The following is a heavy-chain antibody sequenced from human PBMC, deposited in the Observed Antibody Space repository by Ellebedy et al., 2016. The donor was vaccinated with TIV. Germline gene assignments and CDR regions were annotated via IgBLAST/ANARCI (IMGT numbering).Heavy chain of an antibody. V-gene: IGHV4-61*01. Sequence: MPSETLSLTCTVSGDSIRNSRYYWSWIRQPPGKGLEWIGYIYYSGSTNYNPSLKSRVTISVDTSKNQFSLKLSSVTAADTAVYYCAREVCCGEWRPIDYWGQGTLVTVSS. CDR1: GDSIRNSRYY. CDR3: AREVCCGEWRPIDY. CDR2: IYYSGST. J-gene: IGHJ4*02. D-gene: IGHD3-10*01.